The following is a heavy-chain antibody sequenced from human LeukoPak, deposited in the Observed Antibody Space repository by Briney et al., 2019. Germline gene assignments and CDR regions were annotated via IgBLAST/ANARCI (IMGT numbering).Heavy chain of an antibody. J-gene: IGHJ4*02. CDR3: AAGVARPYYFDY. CDR2: IWYDGSNK. Sequence: GGSLRLSCAASGFTFSSYGMHWVRQAPGKGLEWVAVIWYDGSNKYHADSVKGRFTISRDNSRNTLYLQMNSLRAEDTAVYYCAAGVARPYYFDYWGQGTLVTVSS. V-gene: IGHV3-33*01. CDR1: GFTFSSYG. D-gene: IGHD3-10*01.